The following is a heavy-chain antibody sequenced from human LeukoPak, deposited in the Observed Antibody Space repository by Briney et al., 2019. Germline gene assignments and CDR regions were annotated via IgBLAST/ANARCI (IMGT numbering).Heavy chain of an antibody. Sequence: HPSETLSLTCGVSGGSITNSHYYWGWIRQAPGKGLEWVSLIYSGGSTSYADSVKGRFTFSRDNSKNTLYLQMNSLRAEDTAVYYCARDRVNWNDVGGLFDYWGQGTLVTVSS. CDR3: ARDRVNWNDVGGLFDY. D-gene: IGHD1-1*01. J-gene: IGHJ4*02. CDR1: GGSITNSHYY. V-gene: IGHV3-53*01. CDR2: IYSGGST.